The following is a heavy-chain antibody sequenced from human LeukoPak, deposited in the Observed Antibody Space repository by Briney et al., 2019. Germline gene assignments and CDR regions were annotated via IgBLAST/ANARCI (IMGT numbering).Heavy chain of an antibody. CDR3: AELGITMIGGV. Sequence: GGSLRLSCAASGFTFSRYSMNWVCQAPGKGLEWVSYISSSGSTIYYADSVKGRFTISRDNAKNSLYLQMNSLRAEDTAVYYCAELGITMIGGVWGKGTTVTISS. J-gene: IGHJ6*04. CDR1: GFTFSRYS. CDR2: ISSSGSTI. V-gene: IGHV3-48*04. D-gene: IGHD3-10*02.